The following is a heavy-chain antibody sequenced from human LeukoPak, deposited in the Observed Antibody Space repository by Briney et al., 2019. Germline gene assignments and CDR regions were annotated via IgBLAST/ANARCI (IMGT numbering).Heavy chain of an antibody. D-gene: IGHD3-22*01. CDR2: IYTSGST. Sequence: SETLSLTCTVSGGSISSYYGSWIRQPAGKGLEWIGRIYTSGSTNYNPSLKSRATMSVDTSKNQFSLKLSSVAAADTAVYYCARDPLRLDYYDSRFDPWGQGTLVTVSS. CDR1: GGSISSYY. CDR3: ARDPLRLDYYDSRFDP. J-gene: IGHJ5*02. V-gene: IGHV4-4*07.